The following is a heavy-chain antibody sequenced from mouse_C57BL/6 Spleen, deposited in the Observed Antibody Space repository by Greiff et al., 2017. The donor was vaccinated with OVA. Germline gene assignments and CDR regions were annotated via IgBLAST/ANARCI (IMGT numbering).Heavy chain of an antibody. V-gene: IGHV1-61*01. CDR3: ARRGYYDYDRGYCDV. CDR1: GYTFTSYW. J-gene: IGHJ1*03. Sequence: VQLQQPGAELVRPGSSVKLSCKASGYTFTSYWMDWVKQRPGQGLEWIGNIYPSASETHYNQKFKDKATLTVDKSSSTAYMQLSSLTSEDSAVYYCARRGYYDYDRGYCDVWGTGTTVTVSS. CDR2: IYPSASET. D-gene: IGHD2-4*01.